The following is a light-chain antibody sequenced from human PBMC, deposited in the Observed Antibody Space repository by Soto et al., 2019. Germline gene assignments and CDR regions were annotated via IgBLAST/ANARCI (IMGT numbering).Light chain of an antibody. CDR2: GAS. V-gene: IGKV3-20*01. Sequence: EIVLTQSPGTLSLSPGERATVSCRASQSVSSSYLAWYQQKPGQAPRLLIYGASSRATGIPDRFSGSGSGTDFTLTISRPEPEDFAVYYCQQYGSSRRTFGQGTKVEIK. CDR1: QSVSSSY. J-gene: IGKJ1*01. CDR3: QQYGSSRRT.